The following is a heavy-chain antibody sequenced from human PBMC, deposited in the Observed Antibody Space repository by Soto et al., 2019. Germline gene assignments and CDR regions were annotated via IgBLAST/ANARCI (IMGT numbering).Heavy chain of an antibody. V-gene: IGHV4-39*01. CDR3: ARFNYYDSSGYYYYFDY. CDR1: GVSISSSSYY. J-gene: IGHJ4*02. D-gene: IGHD3-22*01. CDR2: IYYSGST. Sequence: SETLSLTCTVSGVSISSSSYYWGWIRQPPGKGLEWIGSIYYSGSTYYNPSLKSRVTISVDTSKNQFSLKLSSVTAADTAVYYCARFNYYDSSGYYYYFDYWGQGTLVTVSS.